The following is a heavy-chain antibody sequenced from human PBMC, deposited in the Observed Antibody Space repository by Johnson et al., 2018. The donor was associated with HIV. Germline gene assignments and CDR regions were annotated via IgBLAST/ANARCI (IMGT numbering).Heavy chain of an antibody. Sequence: EQLVESGGGLVQPGGSLRLSCAVSGFTVSSNYMTWVRRAPGKGLEWVSVISIDGKTYYADSGKGRFSISRDNSKNTLYLQMNSLTVEDTALYYCARAPAWLRGFDIWGQGTMVTVSS. CDR2: ISIDGKT. CDR1: GFTVSSNY. J-gene: IGHJ3*02. V-gene: IGHV3-66*01. CDR3: ARAPAWLRGFDI. D-gene: IGHD5-24*01.